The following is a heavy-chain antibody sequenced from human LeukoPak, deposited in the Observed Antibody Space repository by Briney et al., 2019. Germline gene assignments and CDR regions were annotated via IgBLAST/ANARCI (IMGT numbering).Heavy chain of an antibody. CDR2: INQDGSAQ. CDR1: GFTSGTSW. V-gene: IGHV3-7*01. J-gene: IGHJ4*02. Sequence: GGSLRLSCAASGFTSGTSWMSWARQAPGKGLEWVANINQDGSAQYYVDSVKGRFTVSRDNAKSSLYLQMNSLRAEDTAVYYCARSARWGQGTLVTVSS. CDR3: ARSAR.